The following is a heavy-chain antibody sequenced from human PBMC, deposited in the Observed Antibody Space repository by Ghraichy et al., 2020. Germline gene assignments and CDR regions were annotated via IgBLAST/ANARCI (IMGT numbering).Heavy chain of an antibody. J-gene: IGHJ6*03. Sequence: SVMVSCKASGGTFSSYAISWVRRAHGQGLEWMGGIIPIFGTANYAQKFQGRVTITADESTSTAYMELSSLRSEDTAVDYCASGGDCSSTSCYEHYYYYMDVWGKGTTVTVSS. D-gene: IGHD2-2*01. CDR1: GGTFSSYA. V-gene: IGHV1-69*13. CDR2: IIPIFGTA. CDR3: ASGGDCSSTSCYEHYYYYMDV.